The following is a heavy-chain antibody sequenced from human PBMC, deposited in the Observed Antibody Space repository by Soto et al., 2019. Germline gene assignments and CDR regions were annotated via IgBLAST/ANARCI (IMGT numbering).Heavy chain of an antibody. D-gene: IGHD2-2*01. CDR3: ARGGPACSSTSCPFDY. CDR1: GFTFRGYN. CDR2: ISSGSSYA. V-gene: IGHV3-21*01. Sequence: EVQLVESGGGLVKPGGSLRLSCAASGFTFRGYNMNWVRQAPGKWLEWVSSISSGSSYAHYADSVKGRFTISRDNTRNSLYLQINSLRAEDTAVYYCARGGPACSSTSCPFDYWGQGTLVTVSS. J-gene: IGHJ4*02.